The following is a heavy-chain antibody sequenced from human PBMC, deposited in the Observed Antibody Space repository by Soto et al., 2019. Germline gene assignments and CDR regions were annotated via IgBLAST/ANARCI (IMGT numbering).Heavy chain of an antibody. CDR3: AKDLEGRFSTSKIYYGMDV. J-gene: IGHJ6*02. CDR2: ISYDGSNK. Sequence: QVQLVESGGGVVQPGRSLRLSCAASGFTFSSYGMHWVRQAPGKGLEWVAVISYDGSNKYYADSVKGRFTISRDNSKHTLYLQMNSLRAEDTAVYYYAKDLEGRFSTSKIYYGMDVWGQGTTVTVSS. CDR1: GFTFSSYG. D-gene: IGHD3-10*01. V-gene: IGHV3-30*18.